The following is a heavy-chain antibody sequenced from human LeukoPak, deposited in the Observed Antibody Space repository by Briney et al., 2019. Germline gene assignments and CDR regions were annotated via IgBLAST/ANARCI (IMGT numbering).Heavy chain of an antibody. CDR2: TYYRSKWYN. D-gene: IGHD2-21*01. CDR1: GDGVSSNSAA. V-gene: IGHV6-1*01. CDR3: ARDITVIAIQPYFDY. J-gene: IGHJ4*02. Sequence: SQTLSLTCAISGDGVSSNSAAWNWIRQSPSRGLEWLGRTYYRSKWYNDYAVSVKSRITINPDTSKNRFSLQLNSVTPEDTAVYYCARDITVIAIQPYFDYWGQGTLVTVSS.